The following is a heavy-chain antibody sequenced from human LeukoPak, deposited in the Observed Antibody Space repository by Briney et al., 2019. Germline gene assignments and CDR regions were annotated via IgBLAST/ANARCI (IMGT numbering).Heavy chain of an antibody. CDR1: GYTFTGYY. Sequence: AASVKVSCKASGYTFTGYYLHWVRQAPGQGLEWMGWINPNSGGTNYAQKFQGRVTMTRDTSISTAYMELSRLRSDDTAVYYCARDSIELWFSFVPQEGAFDIWGQGTMVTVSS. D-gene: IGHD5-18*01. V-gene: IGHV1-2*02. CDR3: ARDSIELWFSFVPQEGAFDI. J-gene: IGHJ3*02. CDR2: INPNSGGT.